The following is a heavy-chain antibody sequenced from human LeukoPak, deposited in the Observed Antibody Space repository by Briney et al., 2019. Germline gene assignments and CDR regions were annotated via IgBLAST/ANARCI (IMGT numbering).Heavy chain of an antibody. J-gene: IGHJ4*02. V-gene: IGHV3-30*02. CDR1: GFTFSNYG. D-gene: IGHD3-3*01. CDR3: AKMSITIFGVRYDDFDY. CDR2: IRYDGDST. Sequence: GGSLRLSCAASGFTFSNYGMHWVRQAPGKGLEWVAFIRYDGDSTHYADSVKGRFTISRDNSENTLHLQMSSLRAEDTALYYCAKMSITIFGVRYDDFDYWGQGTLVTVSS.